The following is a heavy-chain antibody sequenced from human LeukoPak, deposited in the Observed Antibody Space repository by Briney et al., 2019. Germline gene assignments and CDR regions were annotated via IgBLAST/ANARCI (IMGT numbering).Heavy chain of an antibody. CDR2: IYSSGGT. CDR3: AREVRFGDFFY. V-gene: IGHV4-4*07. Sequence: SETLSLTCTVSGGSLSSYYWSWIRQPAGKGLEWIGRIYSSGGTTYNPSLKSRVTMSVDTSRNEFSLQLSSVTAADTAVYYCAREVRFGDFFYWGQGTPVTVSS. CDR1: GGSLSSYY. D-gene: IGHD3-10*01. J-gene: IGHJ4*02.